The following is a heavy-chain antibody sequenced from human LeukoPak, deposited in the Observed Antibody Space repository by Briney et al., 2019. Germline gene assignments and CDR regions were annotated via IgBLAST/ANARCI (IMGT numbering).Heavy chain of an antibody. CDR1: GGSISSYY. CDR2: IYYSGST. Sequence: SETLPLTCTVSGGSISSYYWSWIRQPPGKGLEWIGYIYYSGSTNYNPSLKSRVTISVDTSKNQFSLKLSSVTAADTAVYYCASLSVTHRRFDYWGQGTLVTVSS. J-gene: IGHJ4*02. V-gene: IGHV4-59*08. D-gene: IGHD4-17*01. CDR3: ASLSVTHRRFDY.